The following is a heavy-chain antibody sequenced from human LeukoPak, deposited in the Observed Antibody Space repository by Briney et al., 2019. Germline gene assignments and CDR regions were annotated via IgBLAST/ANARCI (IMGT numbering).Heavy chain of an antibody. Sequence: SETLSLTCAVSGGSISSSNWWSWVRQPPGKGLEWIGEIFHSGSTNYNPSLRSRVTISVDKSKNQFSLKLASVTAADTAVYYCARSSSSWIFDYWGQGTLVTVSS. CDR3: ARSSSSWIFDY. CDR2: IFHSGST. CDR1: GGSISSSNW. D-gene: IGHD6-13*01. V-gene: IGHV4-4*02. J-gene: IGHJ4*02.